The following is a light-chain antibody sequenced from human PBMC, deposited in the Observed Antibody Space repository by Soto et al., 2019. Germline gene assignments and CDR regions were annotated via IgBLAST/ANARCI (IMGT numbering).Light chain of an antibody. V-gene: IGKV1D-12*01. CDR2: AAS. CDR1: QNINNW. J-gene: IGKJ5*01. CDR3: QQANTFPVT. Sequence: DIQMTQSPSSVSASVGDRVTITCRASQNINNWLAWYQQNPGKAPKLLIYAASNLQNGVPSRFSGSGSGTDFTLTINSLQPEDLATYYCQQANTFPVTFGQGTRLEI.